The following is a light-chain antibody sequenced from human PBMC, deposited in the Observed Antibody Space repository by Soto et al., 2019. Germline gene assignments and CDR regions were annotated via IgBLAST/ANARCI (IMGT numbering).Light chain of an antibody. Sequence: QCVLNRPAYGYGFHGQSLPISCSGTSRDVGAYDYVSWYLQYPDKAPQLLIYYVDHRPSGVSSHFSGSKSGNTASLTISGLQAEDEGDYYCCSYADGSIYFFGTGTKVTVL. CDR1: SRDVGAYDY. CDR2: YVD. J-gene: IGLJ1*01. CDR3: CSYADGSIYF. V-gene: IGLV2-14*03.